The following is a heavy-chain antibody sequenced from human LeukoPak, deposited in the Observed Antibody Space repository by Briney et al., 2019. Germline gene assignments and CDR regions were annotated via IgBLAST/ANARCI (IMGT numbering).Heavy chain of an antibody. CDR2: IIPIFGTS. CDR3: ARSGYDLRAFDI. J-gene: IGHJ3*02. V-gene: IGHV1-69*06. Sequence: SVKVSCKASGGTFSNYDINWVRQAPGQGLEWMGGIIPIFGTSNYAQNFQGRVTITVDKSTYTAYMELNSLRSEDTAVYYCARSGYDLRAFDIWGQGTMVTVSS. CDR1: GGTFSNYD. D-gene: IGHD5-12*01.